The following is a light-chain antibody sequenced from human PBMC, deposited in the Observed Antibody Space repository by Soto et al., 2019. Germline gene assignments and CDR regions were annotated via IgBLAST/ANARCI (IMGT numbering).Light chain of an antibody. Sequence: EIVLTQSPATLSLSPGERATLSCRASQSVSSYLAWYQQKPGQAPRILIYGGSSRATGIPDRLSGSGSGTDFTLTISRLEPEDFAVYHCQQCVSSPWTFGQGTKVDIK. CDR1: QSVSSY. V-gene: IGKV3-20*01. CDR3: QQCVSSPWT. CDR2: GGS. J-gene: IGKJ1*01.